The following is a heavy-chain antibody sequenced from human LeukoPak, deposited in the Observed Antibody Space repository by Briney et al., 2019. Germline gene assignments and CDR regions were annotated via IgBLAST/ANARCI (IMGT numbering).Heavy chain of an antibody. Sequence: GGSLRLSCAASGFTFSTYSMNWVRQAPGKGLEWVSYISGGSSTIYYADSVKGRFTISRDNAKNSLFLQMNSLRAEDTAVYYCARVYYGDDYFDYWGQGTLVTVSS. J-gene: IGHJ4*02. D-gene: IGHD4-17*01. CDR2: ISGGSSTI. CDR1: GFTFSTYS. CDR3: ARVYYGDDYFDY. V-gene: IGHV3-48*01.